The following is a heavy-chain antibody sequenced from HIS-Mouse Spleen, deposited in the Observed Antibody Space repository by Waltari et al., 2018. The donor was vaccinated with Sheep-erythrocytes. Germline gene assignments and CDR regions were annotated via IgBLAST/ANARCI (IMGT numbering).Heavy chain of an antibody. J-gene: IGHJ2*01. Sequence: QVQLVESGGGVVQPGRSLRLSCAASGFTFSSYGTHWVRQAPGKGLGWVEVISYDGKNKYYADSVKGRFTISRDNSKNTLYLQMNSLRAEDTAVYYCAKVRTVNYWYFDRWGRGTLVTVSS. D-gene: IGHD1-1*01. CDR2: ISYDGKNK. CDR1: GFTFSSYG. CDR3: AKVRTVNYWYFDR. V-gene: IGHV3-30*18.